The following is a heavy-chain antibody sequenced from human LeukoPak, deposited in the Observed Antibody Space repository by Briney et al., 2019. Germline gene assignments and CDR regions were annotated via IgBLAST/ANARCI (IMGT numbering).Heavy chain of an antibody. V-gene: IGHV1-18*01. CDR2: ISAYNGNT. CDR3: ARGVRGVITQKYYYYGMDV. CDR1: GYTFTSYG. D-gene: IGHD3-10*01. Sequence: ASVKVSCKASGYTFTSYGISWVRQAPGQGIEWMGWISAYNGNTNYAQKLQGRVTMTTDTSTSTAYMELRSLRSDDTAVYYCARGVRGVITQKYYYYGMDVWGQGTTVTVSS. J-gene: IGHJ6*02.